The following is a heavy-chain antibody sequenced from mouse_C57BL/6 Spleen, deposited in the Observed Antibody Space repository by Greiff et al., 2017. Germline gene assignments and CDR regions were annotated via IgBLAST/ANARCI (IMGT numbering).Heavy chain of an antibody. CDR1: GYTFTSYG. D-gene: IGHD1-1*01. V-gene: IGHV1-81*01. CDR3: ARGEFAIYYYYFDY. Sequence: QVQLKESGAELARPGASVKLSCKASGYTFTSYGISWVKQRTGQGLEWIGEIYPRSGNTYSNEKFQGKATLTADKSSSTAYMELRSLTSEDSAVYFCARGEFAIYYYYFDYWGQGTTLTVSS. J-gene: IGHJ2*01. CDR2: IYPRSGNT.